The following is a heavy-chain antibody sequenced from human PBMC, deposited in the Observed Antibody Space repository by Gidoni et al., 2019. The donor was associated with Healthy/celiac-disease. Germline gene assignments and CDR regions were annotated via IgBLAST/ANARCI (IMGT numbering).Heavy chain of an antibody. J-gene: IGHJ4*02. V-gene: IGHV3-48*01. CDR2: ISSSSSTI. D-gene: IGHD5-18*01. Sequence: EVQLVESGGGLVQPGGSLRLSCAASGFTFSSYSMNWVRQAPGKGLEWVSYISSSSSTIYYADSVKGRFTISRDNAKNSLYLQMNSLRAEDTAVYYCASFSGYSYGPLTGFDYWGQGTLVTVSS. CDR3: ASFSGYSYGPLTGFDY. CDR1: GFTFSSYS.